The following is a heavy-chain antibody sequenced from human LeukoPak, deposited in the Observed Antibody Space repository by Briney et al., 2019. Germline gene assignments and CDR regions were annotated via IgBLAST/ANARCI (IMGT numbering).Heavy chain of an antibody. CDR1: GYTFTSYA. Sequence: ASVKVSCKASGYTFTSYAMNWVRQAPGQGLEWMGWINTNTGNPTYAQGFTGRFVFSLDTSVSTAYLQISSLKAEDTAVYYCARDLQRPRRYYYDSSGYYPGVGYWGQGTLVTVSS. V-gene: IGHV7-4-1*02. CDR2: INTNTGNP. D-gene: IGHD3-22*01. J-gene: IGHJ4*02. CDR3: ARDLQRPRRYYYDSSGYYPGVGY.